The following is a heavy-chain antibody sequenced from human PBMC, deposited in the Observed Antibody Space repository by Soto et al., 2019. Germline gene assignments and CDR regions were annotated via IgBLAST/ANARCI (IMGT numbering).Heavy chain of an antibody. J-gene: IGHJ6*02. CDR3: ARFEKGARLYYYYGMDV. CDR2: IIPIFGTA. V-gene: IGHV1-69*01. CDR1: GGTFSSYA. Sequence: QVQLVQSGAEVKKPGSSVKVSCKASGGTFSSYAISWVRQAPGQGLEWMGGIIPIFGTANYAQKFQGRVTITADESTSTAEMELSSLRSEDTAVYYCARFEKGARLYYYYGMDVWGQGTTVTVSS. D-gene: IGHD3-16*01.